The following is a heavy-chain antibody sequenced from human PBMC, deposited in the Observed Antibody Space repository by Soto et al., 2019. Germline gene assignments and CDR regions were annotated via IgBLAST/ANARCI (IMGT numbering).Heavy chain of an antibody. CDR1: GFTFSSFG. Sequence: EVQLLDSGGGVVQPGGSLRLSCTASGFTFSSFGMSWVRQAPGKGLECVSAISDDGGSTYHADSVKGWFTTSRDNSKNTLYLQMDSLTDEDTALYFCAKFSSCGDPRALDRWGQGEMVSVSS. J-gene: IGHJ3*02. D-gene: IGHD2-2*01. CDR3: AKFSSCGDPRALDR. V-gene: IGHV3-23*01. CDR2: ISDDGGST.